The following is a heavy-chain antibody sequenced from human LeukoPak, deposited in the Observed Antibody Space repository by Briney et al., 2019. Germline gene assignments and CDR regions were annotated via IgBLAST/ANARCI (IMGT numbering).Heavy chain of an antibody. Sequence: SGGSLRLSCAASGFTFGSYAMSWVRQAPGKGLEWVSDINGSGGSTYYADSVKGRFTISRDNSKNTLYLQMNSLRAEDTAVYYCAKDRTTVVTPFDYWGQGTLVTVSS. J-gene: IGHJ4*02. CDR3: AKDRTTVVTPFDY. CDR2: INGSGGST. CDR1: GFTFGSYA. V-gene: IGHV3-23*01. D-gene: IGHD4-23*01.